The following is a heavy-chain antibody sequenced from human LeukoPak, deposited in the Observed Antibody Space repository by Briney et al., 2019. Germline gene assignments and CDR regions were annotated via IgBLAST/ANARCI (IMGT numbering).Heavy chain of an antibody. Sequence: GGSLRLSCAASGFSFSNYEMNWVRQAPGKGLEWISYISSSGITKYYADSVKGRFTIARDNTKNSLYLQMNSLRAEDTAVYYCARDLPADVNWFDPWGLGTLVTVSS. D-gene: IGHD2-2*01. CDR1: GFSFSNYE. V-gene: IGHV3-48*03. CDR3: ARDLPADVNWFDP. J-gene: IGHJ5*02. CDR2: ISSSGITK.